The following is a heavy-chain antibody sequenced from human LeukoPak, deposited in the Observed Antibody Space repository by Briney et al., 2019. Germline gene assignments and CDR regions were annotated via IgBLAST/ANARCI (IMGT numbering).Heavy chain of an antibody. CDR2: FDPADGET. CDR1: GYTLTELS. D-gene: IGHD2-2*01. CDR3: ARDRGGLPIVVVPAATFDP. V-gene: IGHV1-24*01. J-gene: IGHJ5*02. Sequence: ASVKVSCKVSGYTLTELSMHWVRQAPGKGLEWMGGFDPADGETIYAQKFQGRVTMTEDTSTDTAYMELRSLRSDDTAVYYCARDRGGLPIVVVPAATFDPWGQGTLVTVSS.